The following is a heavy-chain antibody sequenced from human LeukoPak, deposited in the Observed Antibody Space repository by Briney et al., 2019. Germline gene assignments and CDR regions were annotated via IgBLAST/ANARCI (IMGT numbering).Heavy chain of an antibody. V-gene: IGHV1-46*01. J-gene: IGHJ4*02. D-gene: IGHD6-19*01. CDR1: GYTFTSYH. CDR2: INPSGGST. Sequence: GASVKVSCKTSGYTFTSYHIHWVRQAPGQGLEWMGMINPSGGSTRYAQKFQGRVTMTRDTSTSTVHMELSSLISEDTAIYYCARDFGSSGRLNWGLGTLVTVSS. CDR3: ARDFGSSGRLN.